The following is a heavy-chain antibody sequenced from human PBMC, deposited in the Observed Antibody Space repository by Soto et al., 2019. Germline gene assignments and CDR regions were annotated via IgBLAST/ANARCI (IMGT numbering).Heavy chain of an antibody. V-gene: IGHV3-7*05. D-gene: IGHD4-17*01. CDR3: ARDGSRSTTVTTLLYYGMDV. CDR2: IKQDGSEK. Sequence: EVQLVESGGGLVQPGGSLRLSCAASGFTFSSYWMSWVRQAPGKGLEWVANIKQDGSEKYYVDSVKGRFTISRDNAKNSLYLQMKRLRAEDTAVYYCARDGSRSTTVTTLLYYGMDVWGQGTTVTVSS. CDR1: GFTFSSYW. J-gene: IGHJ6*02.